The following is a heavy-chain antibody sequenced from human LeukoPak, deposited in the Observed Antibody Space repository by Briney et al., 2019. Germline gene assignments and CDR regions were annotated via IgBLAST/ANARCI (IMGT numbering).Heavy chain of an antibody. V-gene: IGHV3-23*01. CDR3: ASGDCSSTSCYGSS. CDR2: ISGSGGST. J-gene: IGHJ4*02. Sequence: GGSLRLSCVASGFTSGFNFSEFWMSWVRQAPGKGLEWVSAISGSGGSTYYADSVKGRFTISRDNSENTLYLQMNSLRAEDTAVYYCASGDCSSTSCYGSSWGQGTLVTVSS. D-gene: IGHD2-2*01. CDR1: GFNFSEFW.